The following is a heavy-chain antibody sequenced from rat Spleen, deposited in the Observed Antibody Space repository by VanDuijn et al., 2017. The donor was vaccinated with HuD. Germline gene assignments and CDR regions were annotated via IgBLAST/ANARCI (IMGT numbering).Heavy chain of an antibody. CDR3: TXXXGGXXXHWXXX. V-gene: IGHV2-13*01. D-gene: IGHD1-11*01. J-gene: IGHJ3*01. CDR1: GFSLSNYG. Sequence: QVQLKESGPGLVKPSLTLSLTCTVSGFSLSNYGVFWVRQPPGKGLEWMGVLWGNGNGNENSVFKSRLSISRDKPKSQVFXXMXXXQTXXXAIXXXTXXXGGXXXHWXXXWGQGTXXTV. CDR2: LWGNGNG.